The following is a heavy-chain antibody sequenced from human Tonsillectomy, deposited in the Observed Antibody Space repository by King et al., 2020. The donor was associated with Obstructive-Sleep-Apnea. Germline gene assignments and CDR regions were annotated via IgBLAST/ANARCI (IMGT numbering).Heavy chain of an antibody. Sequence: VQLQESGPGLVKPSETLSLTCTVSGDSISNNSWGWVRQPPGKGLQWVGDIEENWTAKYDPSLPSRATISGGTSKKQFPLRLSSVTAADTAVYYCVRKTSGRHSGPFDLWGQGTMVTVSS. CDR3: VRKTSGRHSGPFDL. D-gene: IGHD6-19*01. V-gene: IGHV4-59*01. CDR2: IEENWTA. J-gene: IGHJ3*01. CDR1: GDSISNNS.